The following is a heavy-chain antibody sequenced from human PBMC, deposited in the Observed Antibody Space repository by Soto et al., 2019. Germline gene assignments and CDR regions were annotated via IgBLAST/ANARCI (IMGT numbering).Heavy chain of an antibody. J-gene: IGHJ4*02. V-gene: IGHV4-28*01. D-gene: IGHD1-26*01. CDR2: IYYSGTT. Sequence: PSETLSLTCAVSGYSISSSNWWGWIRQPPGKGLEWIGYIYYSGTTYYNPSLESRVSISADTSENQFSLKVKSVTVADTAVYYCASTYYTGDSGPYDYWGQGTLVTVSS. CDR3: ASTYYTGDSGPYDY. CDR1: GYSISSSNW.